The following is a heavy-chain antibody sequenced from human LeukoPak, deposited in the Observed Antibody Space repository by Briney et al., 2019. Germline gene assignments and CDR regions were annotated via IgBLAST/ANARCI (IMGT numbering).Heavy chain of an antibody. Sequence: PGGSLRLSCAASGFTFSSYSMPWVRQAPGKGLESVSAIISNGGSTYYANSVKGRFTISRDNSKNTLYLQMGSLRVEDMAVYYCARVRMGATVSDFYYYYMDVWGKGTTVTVSS. CDR1: GFTFSSYS. D-gene: IGHD1-26*01. J-gene: IGHJ6*03. CDR3: ARVRMGATVSDFYYYYMDV. CDR2: IISNGGST. V-gene: IGHV3-64*01.